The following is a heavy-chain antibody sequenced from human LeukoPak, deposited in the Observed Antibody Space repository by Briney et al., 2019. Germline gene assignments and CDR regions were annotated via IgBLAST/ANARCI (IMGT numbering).Heavy chain of an antibody. CDR3: ARVAKARSYYYGMDV. Sequence: SETLSLTCAVYGGSFSGYYWSWIRQPPGKGLEWIGEINHSGSTNYNPSLKSRVTISVDTSKNQFSLKLSSVTAADTAVYYCARVAKARSYYYGMDVWGQGTTATVSS. J-gene: IGHJ6*02. D-gene: IGHD4/OR15-4a*01. CDR1: GGSFSGYY. V-gene: IGHV4-34*01. CDR2: INHSGST.